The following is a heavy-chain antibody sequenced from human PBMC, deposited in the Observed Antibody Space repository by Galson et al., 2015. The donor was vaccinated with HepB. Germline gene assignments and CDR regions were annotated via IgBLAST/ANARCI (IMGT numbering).Heavy chain of an antibody. D-gene: IGHD3-3*01. CDR3: ARIVRSGYGEFDY. V-gene: IGHV3-74*01. Sequence: SLRLSCAASGFTFSSYWMHWVRQVPGKGLVWVSRINSDGSSTTYADSVKGRFTISRDNAKNTLYLQMNSLRVEDTAVYYCARIVRSGYGEFDYWGQGTLVTVSS. CDR1: GFTFSSYW. J-gene: IGHJ4*02. CDR2: INSDGSST.